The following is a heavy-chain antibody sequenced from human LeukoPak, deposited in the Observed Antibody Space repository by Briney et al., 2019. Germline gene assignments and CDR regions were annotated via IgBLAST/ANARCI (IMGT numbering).Heavy chain of an antibody. CDR2: INSDGSST. CDR1: GFTFSSYW. CDR3: AREVYSSGWSSFDY. V-gene: IGHV3-74*01. J-gene: IGHJ4*02. D-gene: IGHD6-19*01. Sequence: GGSLRLSCAASGFTFSSYWMHWVRHAPGKGLVWVARINSDGSSTIHADSVKGRFTISRDNAKNTLYLQMNSLRAEDTAVYYCAREVYSSGWSSFDYWGQGTLVTVSS.